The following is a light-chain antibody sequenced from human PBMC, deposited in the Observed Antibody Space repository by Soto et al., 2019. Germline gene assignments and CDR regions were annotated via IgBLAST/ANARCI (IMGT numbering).Light chain of an antibody. CDR1: QSVRSN. CDR2: GAS. V-gene: IGKV3-15*01. CDR3: QQYNNWLWT. J-gene: IGKJ1*01. Sequence: EIVMTHSPATLSVSTGERATLSCRASQSVRSNLAWYQQKPGQAHRLLIYGASTRATGIPARFSGSGSGTEFTLTISSLQSEDFAVYYCQQYNNWLWTFGQGTKVEIK.